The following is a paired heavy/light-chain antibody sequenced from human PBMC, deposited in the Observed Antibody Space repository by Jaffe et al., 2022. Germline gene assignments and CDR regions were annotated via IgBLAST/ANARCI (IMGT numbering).Heavy chain of an antibody. CDR2: ITGSGDRT. CDR3: AKEIFATTLADAFDY. CDR1: GFTFSNYA. J-gene: IGHJ4*02. D-gene: IGHD4-4*01. V-gene: IGHV3-23*01. Sequence: VQLLESGGGLVQPGGSLRLSCAASGFTFSNYAMTWVRQSPRKGLEWVSTITGSGDRTSYADSVEGRFTISRDNSKNTLYLQLSSLKAEDTAVYYCAKEIFATTLADAFDYWGQGTLVTVSS.
Light chain of an antibody. V-gene: IGKV1-5*03. Sequence: DIQMTQSPSTLSASVGDRVTITCRASQNINNWLAWYQQKPGKAPRLLMYMASTLQNGVPSRFSGSGSGTEFTLTISSLQPDDFATYYCQQYESDMALTFGGGTKVEIK. CDR1: QNINNW. CDR2: MAS. J-gene: IGKJ4*01. CDR3: QQYESDMALT.